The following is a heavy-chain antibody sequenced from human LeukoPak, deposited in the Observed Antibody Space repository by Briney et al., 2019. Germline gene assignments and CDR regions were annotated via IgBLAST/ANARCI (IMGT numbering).Heavy chain of an antibody. Sequence: GGSLRLSCAASGFTFSSYAMHWVRQAPGKGLEWVAVISYDGSNKYYADSVKGRFAISRDNSRSTLYLQMNSLRAEDTAVYFCAKSDCGSANCRTAETWGRGTLVTVSS. V-gene: IGHV3-30-3*02. D-gene: IGHD2-2*01. CDR1: GFTFSSYA. CDR2: ISYDGSNK. J-gene: IGHJ4*02. CDR3: AKSDCGSANCRTAET.